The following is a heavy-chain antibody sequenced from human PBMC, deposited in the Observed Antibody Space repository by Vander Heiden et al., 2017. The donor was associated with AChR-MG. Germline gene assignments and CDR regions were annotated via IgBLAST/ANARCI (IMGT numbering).Heavy chain of an antibody. Sequence: EVQLLESGGGLVQPGGSLRLSCAASGLTFSSYAMGWVRQAPGKGLEWVSAISGSGGSTYYADSVKGRFTISRDNSKNTRYLQMNSLRAEETAVYYCAKKRLRWCGEFSAFDYWGQGTLVTVSS. CDR1: GLTFSSYA. CDR2: ISGSGGST. J-gene: IGHJ4*02. CDR3: AKKRLRWCGEFSAFDY. D-gene: IGHD3-10*01. V-gene: IGHV3-23*01.